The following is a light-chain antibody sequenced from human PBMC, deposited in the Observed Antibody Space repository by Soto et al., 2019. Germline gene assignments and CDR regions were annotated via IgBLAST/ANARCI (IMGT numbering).Light chain of an antibody. Sequence: QSVLTQPPSVXXAXXXXXXXSCTGSSSNIGAGYDVHWYQQLPGTAPKLLIYGNSNRPSGVPDRFSGSKSGTSASLAITGLQAEDEADYYCQSYDSSLSRVFGGGTKLTVL. CDR3: QSYDSSLSRV. CDR2: GNS. J-gene: IGLJ2*01. CDR1: SSNIGAGYD. V-gene: IGLV1-40*01.